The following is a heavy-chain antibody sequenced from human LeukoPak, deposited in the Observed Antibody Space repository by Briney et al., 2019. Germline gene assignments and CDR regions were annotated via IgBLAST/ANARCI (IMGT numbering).Heavy chain of an antibody. CDR3: AREGAAAGTVDY. J-gene: IGHJ4*02. D-gene: IGHD6-13*01. CDR1: GGSISRYY. CDR2: IYYSGST. Sequence: TSETLSLTCTVSGGSISRYYWSWIRQPPGKGLEWIGYIYYSGSTNYNPSLKSRVTISVDTSKNQFSLKLSSVTAADTAVYYCAREGAAAGTVDYWGQGTLVTVSS. V-gene: IGHV4-59*01.